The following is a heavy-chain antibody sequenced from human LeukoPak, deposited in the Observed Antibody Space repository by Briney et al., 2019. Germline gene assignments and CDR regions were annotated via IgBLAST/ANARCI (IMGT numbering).Heavy chain of an antibody. CDR1: GFTFSSYE. CDR3: ARVGLLLWFGELNN. D-gene: IGHD3-10*01. CDR2: ISSSGSTI. J-gene: IGHJ4*02. Sequence: GGSLRLSCAASGFTFSSYEMNWVRQAPGKGLEWVSYISSSGSTIYYADSVKGRFTISRDNAKNSLYLQMNSLRAEDTAVCYCARVGLLLWFGELNNWGQGTLVTVSS. V-gene: IGHV3-48*03.